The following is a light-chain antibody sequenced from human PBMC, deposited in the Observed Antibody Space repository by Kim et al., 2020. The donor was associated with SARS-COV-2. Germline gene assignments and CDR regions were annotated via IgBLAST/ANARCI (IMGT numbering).Light chain of an antibody. Sequence: SSELTQDPAVSVALGQTVRITCQGDSLRSYYASWYQQKPGQATVLVVYGKNNRPSGIPDRFSGSSSGNTASLTITGAQAADAADYYCNSRDSSGNHWVFG. CDR3: NSRDSSGNHWV. J-gene: IGLJ3*02. V-gene: IGLV3-19*01. CDR2: GKN. CDR1: SLRSYY.